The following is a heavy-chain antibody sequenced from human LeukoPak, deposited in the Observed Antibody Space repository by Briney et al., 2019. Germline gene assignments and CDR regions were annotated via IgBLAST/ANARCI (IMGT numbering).Heavy chain of an antibody. J-gene: IGHJ4*02. V-gene: IGHV3-23*01. CDR3: PNSHLTASSPKYYFDY. CDR2: LSGSGGGT. Sequence: GGSLRLSCAAAGFTFSSYGMRWVRQAPGKGREWGSALSGSGGGTDYADSGKGRFTMSRDKCKNTLELQRKRLRAEDTAVYYCPNSHLTASSPKYYFDYRGQPTMVTVSS. D-gene: IGHD2-21*02. CDR1: GFTFSSYG.